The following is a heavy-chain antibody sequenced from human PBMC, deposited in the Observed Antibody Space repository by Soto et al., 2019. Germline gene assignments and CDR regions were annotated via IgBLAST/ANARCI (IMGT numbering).Heavy chain of an antibody. V-gene: IGHV4-39*01. CDR1: GGSISSSSYY. CDR2: IYYSGST. J-gene: IGHJ4*02. Sequence: PSETLSLTCTVSGGSISSSSYYWGWIRQPPGKGLGWIGSIYYSGSTHYNPSLKSRVTISVDTSKNQFSLKLSSVTAADTAVYYCARLHIVVVTVDYWGQGTLVTVSS. D-gene: IGHD2-21*02. CDR3: ARLHIVVVTVDY.